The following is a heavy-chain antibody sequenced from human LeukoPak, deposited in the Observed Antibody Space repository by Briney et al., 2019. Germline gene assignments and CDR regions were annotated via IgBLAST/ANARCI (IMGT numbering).Heavy chain of an antibody. CDR3: ARPLVRTRYYFDY. CDR1: GFTFSSYA. V-gene: IGHV3-30-3*01. Sequence: GGSLRLSCAASGFTFSSYAMHRVRQAPGKGLEWVAVISYDGSNKYYADSVKGRFTISRDNSKNTLYLQMNSLRAEDTAVYYCARPLVRTRYYFDYWGQGTLVTVSS. CDR2: ISYDGSNK. D-gene: IGHD2-8*01. J-gene: IGHJ4*02.